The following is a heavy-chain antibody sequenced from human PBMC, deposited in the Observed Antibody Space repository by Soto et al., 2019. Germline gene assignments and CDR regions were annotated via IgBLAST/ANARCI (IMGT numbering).Heavy chain of an antibody. V-gene: IGHV3-30-3*01. CDR2: IAKDGINK. D-gene: IGHD3-22*01. CDR1: GFTFSSYV. J-gene: IGHJ1*01. Sequence: QVQLVESGGAVVQPGRSLSLSCAASGFTFSSYVMHWVRQAPGKGLEWVAAIAKDGINKHYSDSVKDRFTISRDNSKSTLNLQMNDVRSADTAVYHCAREDESSCYAGTFHHWGQGTLVTV. CDR3: AREDESSCYAGTFHH.